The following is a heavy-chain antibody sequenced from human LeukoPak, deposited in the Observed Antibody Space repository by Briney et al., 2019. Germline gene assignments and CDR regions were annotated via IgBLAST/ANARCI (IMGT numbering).Heavy chain of an antibody. D-gene: IGHD2-15*01. CDR1: GYTFTKYG. CDR3: GSGIAATFELYSDY. Sequence: GASVKVSCKASGYTFTKYGITWVRQAPGQGLEWMGWISCYNGNTNYAQKLQDRVTMTTDTSTSTAYMELRSLRSDDTALYYCGSGIAATFELYSDYWGQGTLVTVSS. J-gene: IGHJ4*02. V-gene: IGHV1-18*01. CDR2: ISCYNGNT.